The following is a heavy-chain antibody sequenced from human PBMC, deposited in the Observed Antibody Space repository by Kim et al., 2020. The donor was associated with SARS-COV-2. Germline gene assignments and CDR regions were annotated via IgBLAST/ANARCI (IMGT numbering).Heavy chain of an antibody. CDR3: AARGATVTTSTNYYYYYGMDV. V-gene: IGHV3-66*01. Sequence: GGSLRLSCAASGFTVSSNYMSWVRQAPGKGLEWVSVIYSGGSTYYADSVKGRFTISRDNSKNTLYLQMNSLRAEDTAVYYCAARGATVTTSTNYYYYYGMDVWGQGTTVTVSS. CDR2: IYSGGST. J-gene: IGHJ6*02. D-gene: IGHD4-17*01. CDR1: GFTVSSNY.